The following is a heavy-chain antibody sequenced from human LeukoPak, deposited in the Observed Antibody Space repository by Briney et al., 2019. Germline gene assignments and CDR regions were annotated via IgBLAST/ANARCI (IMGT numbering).Heavy chain of an antibody. CDR1: GGTFSSYA. J-gene: IGHJ4*02. D-gene: IGHD2-21*02. CDR2: IIPIFGTA. CDR3: ARTYCGGDCNNRYFDY. V-gene: IGHV1-69*05. Sequence: GASVKVSCKASGGTFSSYAISWVRQAPGQGLEWMGGIIPIFGTANYAQKFQGRVTITTDESTSTAYMELSSLRSEDTALYYCARTYCGGDCNNRYFDYWGQGTLVTVSS.